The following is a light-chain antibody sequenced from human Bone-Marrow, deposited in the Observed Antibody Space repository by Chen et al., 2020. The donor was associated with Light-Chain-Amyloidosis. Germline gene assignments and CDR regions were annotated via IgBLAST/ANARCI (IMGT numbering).Light chain of an antibody. CDR2: GAS. V-gene: IGKV3-15*01. J-gene: IGKJ3*01. Sequence: EIVMTQSPVTPSVSPGERATLACRASQSVNNHLAWYQQKPGQTPMLLIYGASTRAPATPTRISGSGSGTEFTLTISSLKSEDVAVYYCQQYYDWPTFGPGTKVHI. CDR1: QSVNNH. CDR3: QQYYDWPT.